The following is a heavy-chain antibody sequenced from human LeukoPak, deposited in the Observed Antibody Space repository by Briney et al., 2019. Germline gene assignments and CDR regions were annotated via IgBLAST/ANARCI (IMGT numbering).Heavy chain of an antibody. CDR3: ARDKRFLEWLLAPPPRGYYFDY. J-gene: IGHJ4*02. Sequence: ASVKVSCKASGGTFSTYAISWVRQAPGQGLEWMGGIIPIFGTTNYAQKFQGRVTMTTDTSTSTAYMELRSLRSDDTAVYYCARDKRFLEWLLAPPPRGYYFDYWGQGTLVTVSS. CDR1: GGTFSTYA. CDR2: IIPIFGTT. D-gene: IGHD3-3*01. V-gene: IGHV1-69*05.